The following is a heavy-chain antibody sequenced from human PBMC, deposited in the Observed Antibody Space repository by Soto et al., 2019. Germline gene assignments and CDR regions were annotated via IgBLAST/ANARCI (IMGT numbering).Heavy chain of an antibody. J-gene: IGHJ6*02. CDR2: ISAYNGNT. V-gene: IGHV1-18*04. Sequence: QVQLVQSGAEVKKPGASVKASCKASGYTFTSYGISWVRQAPGQGLEWMGWISAYNGNTNYAQKLQGRVTMTTDTSTSTAYMELRSLRSDDTAVYYCASSFSGSSISYYYYGMDVWGQGTTVTVSS. D-gene: IGHD1-26*01. CDR3: ASSFSGSSISYYYYGMDV. CDR1: GYTFTSYG.